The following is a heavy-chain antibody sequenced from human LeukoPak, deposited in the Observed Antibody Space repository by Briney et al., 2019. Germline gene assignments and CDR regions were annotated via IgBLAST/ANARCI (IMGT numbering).Heavy chain of an antibody. Sequence: SETLSLTCTVSGGSLSTYYWGWIRQPPGKGLEWIGYIHTSGSSNQNPSLKRRVTISLDTSRNEYSLRLSSVTAADTAVYYCARLSVAVQLGAFDIWGQGTIVTVSS. CDR3: ARLSVAVQLGAFDI. V-gene: IGHV4-4*09. CDR1: GGSLSTYY. CDR2: IHTSGSS. D-gene: IGHD6-13*01. J-gene: IGHJ3*02.